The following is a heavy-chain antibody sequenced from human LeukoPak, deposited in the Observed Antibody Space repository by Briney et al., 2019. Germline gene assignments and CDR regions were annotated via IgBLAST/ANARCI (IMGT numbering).Heavy chain of an antibody. D-gene: IGHD5-18*01. Sequence: ASVKVSCKASGYTFTSYGISWVRQAPGQGLEWMGWISAYNGNTNYAQKLQGRVTMTTDTSTSTAYMELRSLRSDDTAVYYCARGLFGYSYGYPSLCWFDPWGQGTLVTVSS. CDR1: GYTFTSYG. V-gene: IGHV1-18*01. CDR3: ARGLFGYSYGYPSLCWFDP. J-gene: IGHJ5*02. CDR2: ISAYNGNT.